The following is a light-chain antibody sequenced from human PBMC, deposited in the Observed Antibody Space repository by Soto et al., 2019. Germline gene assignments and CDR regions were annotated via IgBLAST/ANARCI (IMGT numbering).Light chain of an antibody. J-gene: IGKJ4*01. CDR1: QDISNY. Sequence: DIQMTQSPSSLSASVGDRVTITCQASQDISNYLNWYQQKPGKAPKLLIYDASNLETVVPSRFSARASGTDFPFPISSLQPDDLATYYCPQYDNLPLTFGGGTKVDI. CDR3: PQYDNLPLT. CDR2: DAS. V-gene: IGKV1-33*01.